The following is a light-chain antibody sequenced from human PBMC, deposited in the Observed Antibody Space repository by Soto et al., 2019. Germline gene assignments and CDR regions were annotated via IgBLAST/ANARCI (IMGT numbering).Light chain of an antibody. CDR2: SND. CDR3: AASAVSLNGLFV. J-gene: IGLJ1*01. V-gene: IGLV1-44*01. CDR1: SSNIGSNP. Sequence: QPVLTQPPSASGTPGQRVTISCFGSSSNIGSNPVNWYQQLPGTAPKLLIYSNDQRPSGVPDRFSGSKSGTSASLAISGLQSDDDADYYCAASAVSLNGLFVFCT.